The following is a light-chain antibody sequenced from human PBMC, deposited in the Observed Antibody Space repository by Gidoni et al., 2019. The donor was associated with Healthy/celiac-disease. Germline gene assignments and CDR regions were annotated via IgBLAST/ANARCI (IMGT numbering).Light chain of an antibody. CDR2: AAS. J-gene: IGKJ1*01. CDR3: QQSYSTPPT. V-gene: IGKV1-39*01. CDR1: QSISSY. Sequence: DIQMTQSPSSLSASVGDRVTITYRASQSISSYLNWYQQKPGKAPKLLIYAASSLQSGVPSRFSGNGSGTDFTLTISSLQPEDFATYYCQQSYSTPPTFGQGTKVEIK.